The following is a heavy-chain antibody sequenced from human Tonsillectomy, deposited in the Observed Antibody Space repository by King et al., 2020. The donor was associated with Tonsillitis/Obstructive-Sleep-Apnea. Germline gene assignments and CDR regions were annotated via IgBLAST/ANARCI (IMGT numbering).Heavy chain of an antibody. D-gene: IGHD5-24*01. CDR1: GFTFGDYA. V-gene: IGHV3-49*04. CDR3: TRVAMATTMFDY. CDR2: IRSKAYGGTT. Sequence: VQLVESGGGLVQPGRSLRLSCTASGFTFGDYAMNWVRQAPGKGLEWVGFIRSKAYGGTTEYAASVKGRFTISRDDSKSIAYLQMNSLKTEDTAFYYCTRVAMATTMFDYWGQGTLVTVSS. J-gene: IGHJ4*02.